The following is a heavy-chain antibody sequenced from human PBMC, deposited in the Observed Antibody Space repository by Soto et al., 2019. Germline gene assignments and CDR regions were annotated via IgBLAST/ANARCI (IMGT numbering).Heavy chain of an antibody. CDR3: AKDIYELSPNCFDY. Sequence: EVELLESGGGLAQPGGSLRLSCEVSGFTFSSYAMSWVRQAPGKGLEWVSGISGRGGGTYYAASVKGRLTISRDNSKNALYLQMNRLTVEDTAVYYCAKDIYELSPNCFDYWGQGTLVTVSS. CDR2: ISGRGGGT. J-gene: IGHJ4*02. V-gene: IGHV3-23*01. CDR1: GFTFSSYA. D-gene: IGHD3-3*01.